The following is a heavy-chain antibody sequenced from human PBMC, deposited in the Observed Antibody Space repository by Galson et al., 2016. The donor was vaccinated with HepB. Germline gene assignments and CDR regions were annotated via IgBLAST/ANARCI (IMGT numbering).Heavy chain of an antibody. J-gene: IGHJ1*01. CDR1: GGNFINYA. V-gene: IGHV1-69*13. Sequence: SVKVSCKASGGNFINYAINWVRQAPGQGLEWMGGVIPIFGTANYAQKFHGRVPITADESTRTDYMDLRSLRSEDTAIDYCATGSNHCSGAGRGYWGQVTAQMLGCEANVTGNLTLRNPTAACAAIYSGARSSEWGSWAAMGCGGQGTQVTGSS. CDR2: VIPIFGTA. D-gene: IGHD3-10*02. CDR3: ATGSNHCSGAGRGYWGQVTAQMLGCEANVTGNLTLRNPTAACAAIYSGARSSEWGSWAAMGC.